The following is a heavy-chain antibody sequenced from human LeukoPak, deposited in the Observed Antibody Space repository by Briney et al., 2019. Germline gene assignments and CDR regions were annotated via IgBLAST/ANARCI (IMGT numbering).Heavy chain of an antibody. Sequence: LSGGSLRLSCAASGFTFSSYAMSWVRQAPGRGLEWVSAISGSGGSTYYADSVKGRSTISRDNSKNTLYLQMNSLRAEDTAVYYCAKAPIVVVITYFDYWGQGTLVTVSS. CDR3: AKAPIVVVITYFDY. J-gene: IGHJ4*02. CDR2: ISGSGGST. D-gene: IGHD3-22*01. CDR1: GFTFSSYA. V-gene: IGHV3-23*01.